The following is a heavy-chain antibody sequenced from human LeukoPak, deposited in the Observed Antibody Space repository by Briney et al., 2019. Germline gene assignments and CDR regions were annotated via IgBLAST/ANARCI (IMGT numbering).Heavy chain of an antibody. Sequence: ASVKVSCKASGYTFTDYYVHWVRQAPGQGLEWMGWINPNSGATKYAQKFQGRVTMTRVTSIRTAYMELTILTSDDTAMYYCASVYSAKDLAQLDYWGQRTLVTVSS. CDR3: ASVYSAKDLAQLDY. J-gene: IGHJ4*02. CDR1: GYTFTDYY. D-gene: IGHD1-26*01. V-gene: IGHV1-2*02. CDR2: INPNSGAT.